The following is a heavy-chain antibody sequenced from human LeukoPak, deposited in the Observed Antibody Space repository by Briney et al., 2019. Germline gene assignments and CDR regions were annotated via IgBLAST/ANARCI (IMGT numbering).Heavy chain of an antibody. V-gene: IGHV3-7*05. Sequence: GGSLRLSCAASGFTFSNYWMTWVRQAPGRGLEWVANIRQDGSEKDYVDSVKGRFTISRDNAKNSLYLQMNSLRAEDTAVYYCARDYVWGSDRYTDYWGQGTLVTVSS. CDR2: IRQDGSEK. D-gene: IGHD3-16*02. J-gene: IGHJ4*02. CDR3: ARDYVWGSDRYTDY. CDR1: GFTFSNYW.